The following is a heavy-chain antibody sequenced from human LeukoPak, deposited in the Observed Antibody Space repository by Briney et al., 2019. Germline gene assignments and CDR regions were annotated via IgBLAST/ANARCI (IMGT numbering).Heavy chain of an antibody. J-gene: IGHJ4*02. D-gene: IGHD3-9*01. V-gene: IGHV1-2*02. CDR2: INPNSGGT. CDR3: ARATKLRYPGGY. Sequence: ASVKVSCKASGYTFTGYYMHWVRQAPGQGLEWMGWINPNSGGTNYAQKFQGRVTMTWDTSISTAYMELSRLGSDDTAVYYCARATKLRYPGGYWGQGTLVTVSS. CDR1: GYTFTGYY.